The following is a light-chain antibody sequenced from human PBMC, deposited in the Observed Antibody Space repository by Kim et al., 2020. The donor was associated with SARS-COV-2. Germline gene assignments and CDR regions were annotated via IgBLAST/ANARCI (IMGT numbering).Light chain of an antibody. CDR2: GAS. V-gene: IGKV3-20*01. J-gene: IGKJ1*01. Sequence: APGERATLTCRASQSVSSSYLAWYQQKPGQAPKLLIYGASSRATGIPDRFSGSGSGTDCTLTISRLEPEDFAVYYCQHYGSSPWTVGQGTKVDIK. CDR1: QSVSSSY. CDR3: QHYGSSPWT.